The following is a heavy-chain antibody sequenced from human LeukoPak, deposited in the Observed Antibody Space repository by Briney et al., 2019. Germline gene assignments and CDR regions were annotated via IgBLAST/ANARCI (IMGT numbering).Heavy chain of an antibody. CDR2: IFPILGIA. CDR3: SIEYSSSPGAFDI. Sequence: SVKVSCKASRGTFSSYAISWVRQAPGQGLEWMGRIFPILGIANYAQKFQGRVTITADKSTSTAYMELGSVRAVDTAVYYCSIEYSSSPGAFDIWGQGTMVTVSS. CDR1: RGTFSSYA. D-gene: IGHD6-6*01. V-gene: IGHV1-69*04. J-gene: IGHJ3*02.